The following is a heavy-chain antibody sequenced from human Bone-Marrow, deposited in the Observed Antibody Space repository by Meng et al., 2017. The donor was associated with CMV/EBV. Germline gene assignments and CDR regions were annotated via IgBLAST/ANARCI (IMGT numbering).Heavy chain of an antibody. D-gene: IGHD2-2*01. J-gene: IGHJ6*02. Sequence: ASVKVSCKASGGTFSSYAISWVRQAPGQGLEWMGWISTYNGKTNYAQSFQGRVTLTADTSTSTVYMELRSLRSDDTAVYYCARDRYCSITSCYASVSWYYYGMDAWGQGTTVTVSS. CDR2: ISTYNGKT. CDR3: ARDRYCSITSCYASVSWYYYGMDA. V-gene: IGHV1-18*01. CDR1: GGTFSSYA.